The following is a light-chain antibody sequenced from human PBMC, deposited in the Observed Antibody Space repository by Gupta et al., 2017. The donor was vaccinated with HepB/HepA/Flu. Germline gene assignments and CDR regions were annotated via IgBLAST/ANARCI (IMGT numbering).Light chain of an antibody. V-gene: IGKV3D-15*01. CDR1: QSISNN. Sequence: ELVMTQSPATLSVSPGERATLSCRASQSISNNLAWYQQKPGQAPRLLIYGASTRATGMPARFSGSGSGTEFTLSISSLQSEDFAVYFCQHYYSSPRSFGLGTKLEIK. CDR3: QHYYSSPRS. CDR2: GAS. J-gene: IGKJ2*04.